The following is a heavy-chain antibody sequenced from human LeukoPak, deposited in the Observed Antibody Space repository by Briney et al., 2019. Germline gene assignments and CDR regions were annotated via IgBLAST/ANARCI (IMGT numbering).Heavy chain of an antibody. CDR2: IPSDGSSN. V-gene: IGHV3-30*02. D-gene: IGHD7-27*01. CDR3: AKAKGLGIWYFDL. J-gene: IGHJ2*01. Sequence: AGGSLRLSCAASGVTFSRHVMHWVRQAPGKGLEWVAFIPSDGSSNYYADSVRGRFTISRDNSKNTLYLQMNSLRAEDTAVYYCAKAKGLGIWYFDLWGRGTLVTVSS. CDR1: GVTFSRHV.